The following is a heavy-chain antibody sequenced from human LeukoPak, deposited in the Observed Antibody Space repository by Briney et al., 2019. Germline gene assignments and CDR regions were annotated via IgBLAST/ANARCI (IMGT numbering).Heavy chain of an antibody. CDR1: GFTFSSYW. CDR3: AGTDYGEPPYYFDY. D-gene: IGHD4-17*01. V-gene: IGHV3-7*03. J-gene: IGHJ4*02. CDR2: IKQDGSEK. Sequence: GGSLRLSCAASGFTFSSYWMSWVRQAPGKGLEWVANIKQDGSEKYYVDSVKGRFTISRDNAKNSLYLQMNSLRAEDTAVYYCAGTDYGEPPYYFDYWGQGTLVTVSS.